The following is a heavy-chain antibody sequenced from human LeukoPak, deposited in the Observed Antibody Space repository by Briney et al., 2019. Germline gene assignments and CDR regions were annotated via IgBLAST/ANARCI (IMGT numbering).Heavy chain of an antibody. CDR1: GYTFTSYY. V-gene: IGHV1-46*01. Sequence: ASVKVSCKASGYTFTSYYMHWVRQAPGQGLEWMGIINPSGGSTSYAQKFQGRVTMTRDTSTSTVYMELSSLRSEDTAVYYCARLGTTVTTTGGALDYWGQGTLVTVSS. CDR2: INPSGGST. CDR3: ARLGTTVTTTGGALDY. J-gene: IGHJ4*02. D-gene: IGHD4-17*01.